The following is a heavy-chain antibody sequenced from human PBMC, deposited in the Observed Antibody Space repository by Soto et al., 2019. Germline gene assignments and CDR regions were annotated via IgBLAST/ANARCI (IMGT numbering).Heavy chain of an antibody. J-gene: IGHJ5*02. D-gene: IGHD3-10*01. CDR2: ISYDGSNK. V-gene: IGHV3-30*18. Sequence: QVQLVESGGGVVQPGRSLILSCAASGFTFSSYGMHWVRQAPGKGLEWVAVISYDGSNKYYADSVKGRFTISRDNSKNTLYLQMNSLRAEDTTVYYCAKALSHYGSGSPNWFDPWGQGTLVTVSS. CDR3: AKALSHYGSGSPNWFDP. CDR1: GFTFSSYG.